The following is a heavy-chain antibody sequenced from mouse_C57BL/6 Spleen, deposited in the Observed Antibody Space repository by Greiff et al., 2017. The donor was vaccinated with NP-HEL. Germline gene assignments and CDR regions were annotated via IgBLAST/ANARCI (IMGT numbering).Heavy chain of an antibody. V-gene: IGHV1-15*01. CDR1: GYTFTDYE. CDR2: IDPETGGT. D-gene: IGHD1-1*01. J-gene: IGHJ2*01. Sequence: VQLKESGAELVRPGASVTLSCKASGYTFTDYEMHWVKQTPVHGLEWIGAIDPETGGTAYNQKFKGKAILTADKSSSTAYMELRSLTSEDSAVYYCTRRTVVARGFDYWGQGTTLTVSS. CDR3: TRRTVVARGFDY.